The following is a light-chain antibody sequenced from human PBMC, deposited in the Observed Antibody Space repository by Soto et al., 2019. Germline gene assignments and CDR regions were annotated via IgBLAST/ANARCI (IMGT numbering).Light chain of an antibody. J-gene: IGKJ1*01. CDR1: QSVLYSSNNKNY. CDR3: QQYYSTPWT. CDR2: WAS. Sequence: DIVMTQSPDSLAVSLGERATINCKSSQSVLYSSNNKNYLAWYQQKPGQPPKLLIYWASTRESGVPDRFSGSGSRTDFTLTISSLQAVDVAVYYCQQYYSTPWTFGQGTKVEIK. V-gene: IGKV4-1*01.